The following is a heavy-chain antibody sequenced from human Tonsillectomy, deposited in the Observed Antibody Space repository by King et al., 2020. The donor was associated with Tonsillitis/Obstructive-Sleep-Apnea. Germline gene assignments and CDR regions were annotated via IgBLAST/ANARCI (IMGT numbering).Heavy chain of an antibody. CDR3: ARGMGSSTSS. D-gene: IGHD2-2*01. V-gene: IGHV4-59*01. Sequence: QLQESGPGLVKPSETLSLTCTVSGGSISSYYWSWIRQPPGKGLEWIGYIYYSGSTNYNPSLKRRVTISVDTSKNQFSLKLSSVTAADTAVYYCARGMGSSTSSWGQGTLVTVSS. CDR2: IYYSGST. J-gene: IGHJ5*02. CDR1: GGSISSYY.